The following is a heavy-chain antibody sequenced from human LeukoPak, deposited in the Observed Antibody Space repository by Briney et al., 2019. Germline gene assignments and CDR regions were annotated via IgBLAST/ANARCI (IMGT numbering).Heavy chain of an antibody. CDR3: ARDRLDVYFDY. J-gene: IGHJ4*02. Sequence: GASVKVSCKASGYTFTSYGISWVRQAPGQGREWRGWISAYNGNTNYAQKRQGRVTMTTDTSTSTAYMELRSLRSYDTAAYIYARDRLDVYFDYWGQGTLVTVSS. CDR1: GYTFTSYG. D-gene: IGHD3/OR15-3a*01. V-gene: IGHV1-18*01. CDR2: ISAYNGNT.